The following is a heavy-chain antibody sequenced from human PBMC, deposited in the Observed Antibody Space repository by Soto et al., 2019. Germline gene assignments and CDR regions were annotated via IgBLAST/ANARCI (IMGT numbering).Heavy chain of an antibody. Sequence: EVQILQSGGGLEQPGGSLRLSCAASGFTFSNYAMSWIRQAPGKGLVWVSTIRETGNTYYADSVRGRFATSRDNSENTLYLQMSSLRAEDTAVYYCAKQQMGVIRALDYWGQGTLVTVSS. CDR1: GFTFSNYA. V-gene: IGHV3-23*01. J-gene: IGHJ4*02. D-gene: IGHD1-26*01. CDR3: AKQQMGVIRALDY. CDR2: IRETGNT.